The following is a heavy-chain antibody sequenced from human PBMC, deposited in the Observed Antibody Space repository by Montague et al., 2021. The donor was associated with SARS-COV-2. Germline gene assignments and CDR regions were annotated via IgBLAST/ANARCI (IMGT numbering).Heavy chain of an antibody. J-gene: IGHJ2*01. CDR2: IYYSGST. CDR1: GGSTGSYY. Sequence: SETLSLTCTVSGGSTGSYYWSWIRQPLGKGLEWIGCIYYSGSTNYNPSLKSRVTISVDTSKTQFSLKLNSVTAADTAVYYCARTIVVVSAASRYFALWGRGTLVTVSS. V-gene: IGHV4-59*01. CDR3: ARTIVVVSAASRYFAL. D-gene: IGHD2-2*01.